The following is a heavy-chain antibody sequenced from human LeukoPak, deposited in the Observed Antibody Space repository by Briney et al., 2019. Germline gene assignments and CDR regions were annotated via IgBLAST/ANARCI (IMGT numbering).Heavy chain of an antibody. J-gene: IGHJ3*02. CDR2: ISGSGVNT. CDR3: AKMLLIYYDTSGGAFDI. D-gene: IGHD3-22*01. V-gene: IGHV3-23*01. CDR1: GFTFSSYV. Sequence: GGSLRLSCAASGFTFSSYVMHWVRRAPGKGLEWVSAISGSGVNTYYADSVKGRFTISRDNSKNTLYLQMNSLRAEDTAVYYCAKMLLIYYDTSGGAFDIWGQGTMVTVSS.